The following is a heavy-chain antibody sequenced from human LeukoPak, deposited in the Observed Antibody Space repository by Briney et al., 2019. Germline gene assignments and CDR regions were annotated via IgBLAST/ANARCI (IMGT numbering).Heavy chain of an antibody. Sequence: GGSLRLPCAASGFTFSSHWMSWVRQTPGKGLEWVANINQDGSEKYYVDSEKGRFTISRDNAKNSLYLQVNSLRAEDTAVYYCVRDHPAAGLIFDYWGQGTLVTVSS. CDR1: GFTFSSHW. CDR2: INQDGSEK. J-gene: IGHJ4*02. V-gene: IGHV3-7*03. CDR3: VRDHPAAGLIFDY. D-gene: IGHD6-13*01.